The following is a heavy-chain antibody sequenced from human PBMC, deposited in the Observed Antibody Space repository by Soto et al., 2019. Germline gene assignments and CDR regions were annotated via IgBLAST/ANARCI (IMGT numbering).Heavy chain of an antibody. CDR2: IWYDGSNK. CDR3: ARERGLLFRGVPQAFDY. D-gene: IGHD3-10*01. V-gene: IGHV3-33*01. Sequence: PGGSLRLSCAASGFTFSSYGMHWVRQAPGKGLEWVAVIWYDGSNKYYADSVKGRFTISRDNSKNTLYLQMNSLRAEDTAVYYCARERGLLFRGVPQAFDYWGQGTLVTVSS. CDR1: GFTFSSYG. J-gene: IGHJ4*02.